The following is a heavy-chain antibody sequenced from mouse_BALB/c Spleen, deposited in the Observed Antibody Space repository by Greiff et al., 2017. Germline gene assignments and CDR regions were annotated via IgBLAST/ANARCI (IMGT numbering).Heavy chain of an antibody. D-gene: IGHD2-14*01. V-gene: IGHV5-6*01. CDR2: ISSGGSYT. J-gene: IGHJ3*01. CDR1: GFTFSSYG. CDR3: AGGVRPFAY. Sequence: EVQLQQSGGDLVKPGGSLKLSCAASGFTFSSYGMSWVRQTPDKRLEWVATISSGGSYTYYPDSVKGRFTISRDNAKNTLYLQMSSLKSEDTAMYYCAGGVRPFAYWGQGTLVTVSA.